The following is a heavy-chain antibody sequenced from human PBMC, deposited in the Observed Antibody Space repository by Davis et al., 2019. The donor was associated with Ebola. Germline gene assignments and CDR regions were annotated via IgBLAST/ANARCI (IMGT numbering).Heavy chain of an antibody. Sequence: PGGSLRLSCAASGFMLRSYDMNWVRQAPGKGLEWISHIHSDGIYYADSVRGRFSIPRDNAENSLYLVMNGLRVEDTGVYYCTRGLTYWGQGTPVIVSS. CDR2: IHSDGI. D-gene: IGHD2-21*01. V-gene: IGHV3-48*03. CDR1: GFMLRSYD. CDR3: TRGLTY. J-gene: IGHJ4*02.